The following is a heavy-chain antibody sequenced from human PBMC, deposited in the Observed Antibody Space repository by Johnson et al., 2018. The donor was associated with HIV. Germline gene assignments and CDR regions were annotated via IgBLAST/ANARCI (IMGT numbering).Heavy chain of an antibody. CDR3: ASDRTEGRYFDWLSNDAFDV. CDR1: GFTFSSYA. Sequence: QVQLVESGGGLVQPGRSLRFSCAASGFTFSSYAMHWVRQAPGTGLEWVAVISYDGSNKYYADSVKGRFTISRDNTKNTLYLQMNSLSAEDTAVYYCASDRTEGRYFDWLSNDAFDVWGQGTMVTVSS. D-gene: IGHD3-9*01. CDR2: ISYDGSNK. V-gene: IGHV3-30*04. J-gene: IGHJ3*01.